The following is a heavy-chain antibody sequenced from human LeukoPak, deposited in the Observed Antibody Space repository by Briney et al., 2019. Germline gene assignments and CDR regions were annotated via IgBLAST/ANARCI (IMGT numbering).Heavy chain of an antibody. Sequence: GGSLRLSCAASRFTFSSYGMNWVRQAPGKGLEWVSSISSSSSYIYYADSVKGRFTISRDNAKNSLYLQMNSLRAEDTAVYYCARVSSSGWYEADYWGQGTLVTVSS. V-gene: IGHV3-21*01. D-gene: IGHD6-19*01. CDR1: RFTFSSYG. CDR2: ISSSSSYI. J-gene: IGHJ4*02. CDR3: ARVSSSGWYEADY.